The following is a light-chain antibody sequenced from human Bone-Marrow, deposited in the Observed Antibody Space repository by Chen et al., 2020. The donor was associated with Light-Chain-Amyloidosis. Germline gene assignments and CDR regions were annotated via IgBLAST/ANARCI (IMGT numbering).Light chain of an antibody. J-gene: IGLJ3*02. CDR1: NIGSTS. Sequence: SYVLTQPSSASVAPGQKATIRCGGNNIGSTSVHWYQPTPGQAPLLVVYDDSDRPSGIPERLSGSNSGNTATLTISRVEAGDEADYYCQVWDRSSDRPVFGGGTKLTVL. V-gene: IGLV3-21*02. CDR3: QVWDRSSDRPV. CDR2: DDS.